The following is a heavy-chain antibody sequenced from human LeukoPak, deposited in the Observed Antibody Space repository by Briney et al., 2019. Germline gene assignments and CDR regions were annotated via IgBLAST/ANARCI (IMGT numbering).Heavy chain of an antibody. V-gene: IGHV4-59*01. CDR3: ARVEPYSGSYYFDY. Sequence: SETLSLTCTVSGGSISSYYWSWIRQPPGKGLEWIGYIYYSGSTNYNPSLKSRVTISVDTSKNQFSLKLSSVTAADTAVYYCARVEPYSGSYYFDYWGQGTLVTVSS. D-gene: IGHD1-26*01. CDR2: IYYSGST. J-gene: IGHJ4*02. CDR1: GGSISSYY.